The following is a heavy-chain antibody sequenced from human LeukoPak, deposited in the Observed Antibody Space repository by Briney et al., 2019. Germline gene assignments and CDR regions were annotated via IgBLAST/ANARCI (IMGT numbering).Heavy chain of an antibody. CDR3: ATVDTATIWFNY. V-gene: IGHV1-24*01. Sequence: ASVKVSCKVSGYTLTELSMHWVRQAPGKGLEWMGGFDPEDGETIYAQKFQGRVTMTEDTSTDTAYMELSSLRSEDTAVYYCATVDTATIWFNYWGQGTLVTVSS. D-gene: IGHD5-24*01. CDR1: GYTLTELS. J-gene: IGHJ4*02. CDR2: FDPEDGET.